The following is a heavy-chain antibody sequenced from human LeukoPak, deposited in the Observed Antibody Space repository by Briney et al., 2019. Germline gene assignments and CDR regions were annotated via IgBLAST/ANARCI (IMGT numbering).Heavy chain of an antibody. J-gene: IGHJ5*02. CDR3: ATSWWVLGWFDP. CDR2: INHSGST. Sequence: SETLSLTCAVYGGSFSGYYWSWIRQPPGKGLEWIGEINHSGSTNYNPSLKSRVTISVDTSKNQFSLKLSSVTAADTAVYYCATSWWVLGWFDPWGQGTLVTVSS. D-gene: IGHD2-15*01. V-gene: IGHV4-34*01. CDR1: GGSFSGYY.